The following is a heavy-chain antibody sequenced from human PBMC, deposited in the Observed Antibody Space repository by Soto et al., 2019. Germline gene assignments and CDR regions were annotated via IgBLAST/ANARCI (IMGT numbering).Heavy chain of an antibody. CDR3: ATSGRELQWYGDLSRLGFDI. V-gene: IGHV1-24*01. CDR1: GYTLSELS. J-gene: IGHJ3*02. CDR2: FYPADGET. Sequence: QVQLVQSGAEVKKPGASVKVSCKVSGYTLSELSIHWVRQAPGKGLEWMGGFYPADGETLYAQKFQGRVTMTEDTSKDTAYMDLSGLRSEDTAIYYCATSGRELQWYGDLSRLGFDIWGQGTLVTVSS. D-gene: IGHD3-10*01.